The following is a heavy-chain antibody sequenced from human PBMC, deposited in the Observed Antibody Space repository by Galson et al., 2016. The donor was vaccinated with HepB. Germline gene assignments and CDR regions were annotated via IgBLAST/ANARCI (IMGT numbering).Heavy chain of an antibody. J-gene: IGHJ4*02. D-gene: IGHD3-3*01. CDR3: ARGKRYYDFWSGHEHDY. Sequence: SLRLSCAASGFTFRSYAMHWVRQAPGKGLEWMAVISYDGRKKYYADSVKGRFTISRDNSKNTLYLQMNSLRAEDTAVYYCARGKRYYDFWSGHEHDYWGQGTLVTVSS. V-gene: IGHV3-30*04. CDR1: GFTFRSYA. CDR2: ISYDGRKK.